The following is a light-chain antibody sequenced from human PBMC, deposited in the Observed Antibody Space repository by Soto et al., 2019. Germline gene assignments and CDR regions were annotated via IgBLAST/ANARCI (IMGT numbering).Light chain of an antibody. Sequence: QSVLTQPPSASGTPGERVTISCSGSSSNIGNFYVYWYQQLPGTAPKLLIYKNNQRPLGVPDRFSGSKSGTSASLAISGLRSEDEADYYCAAWDDSLRGTGVFGGGTQLTVL. CDR2: KNN. V-gene: IGLV1-47*01. CDR1: SSNIGNFY. J-gene: IGLJ7*01. CDR3: AAWDDSLRGTGV.